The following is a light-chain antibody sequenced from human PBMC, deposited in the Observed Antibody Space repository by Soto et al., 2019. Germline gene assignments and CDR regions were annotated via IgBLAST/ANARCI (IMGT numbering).Light chain of an antibody. Sequence: DILMTQSPGTLSLSPGERATLSCRASQSVSSCFLSWYQKKAGQPPRLLIYDSSIRATGIPERFSGSGSGRDFTLTISRLEPDDFATYYCQQYGTSLWTFGQGTKVEIK. V-gene: IGKV3-20*01. CDR3: QQYGTSLWT. J-gene: IGKJ1*01. CDR1: QSVSSCF. CDR2: DSS.